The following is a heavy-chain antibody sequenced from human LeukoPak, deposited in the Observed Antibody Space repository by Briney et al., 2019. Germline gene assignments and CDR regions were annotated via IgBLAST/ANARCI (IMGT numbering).Heavy chain of an antibody. CDR1: GFTFSSYG. J-gene: IGHJ4*02. V-gene: IGHV3-30*02. CDR3: AKDRGGDCYACFDY. D-gene: IGHD2-21*02. Sequence: GGFLRLSCAASGFTFSSYGMHWVRQAPGKGLEWVAFIRYDGSNKYYADSVKGRFTISRDNSKNTLYLQMNSLRAEDTAVYYCAKDRGGDCYACFDYWGQGTLVTVSS. CDR2: IRYDGSNK.